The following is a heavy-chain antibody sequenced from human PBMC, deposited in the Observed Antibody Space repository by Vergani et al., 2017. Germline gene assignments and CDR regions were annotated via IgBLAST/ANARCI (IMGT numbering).Heavy chain of an antibody. Sequence: QVELVESGGGVVQPGGSLRLSCVASGFTFSSYGIHWVRQAPGKGLQWVAFIRFDGNKKYFADSVRGRPTLSRDNSRNTLYLQMNSLRVEDTAVYYCAKGLDTTMVPLGMDVWGQGTTVTVSS. CDR2: IRFDGNKK. D-gene: IGHD5-18*01. J-gene: IGHJ6*02. V-gene: IGHV3-30*02. CDR3: AKGLDTTMVPLGMDV. CDR1: GFTFSSYG.